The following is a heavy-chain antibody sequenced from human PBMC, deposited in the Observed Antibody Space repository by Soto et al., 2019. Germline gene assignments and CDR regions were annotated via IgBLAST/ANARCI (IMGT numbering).Heavy chain of an antibody. V-gene: IGHV4-61*01. D-gene: IGHD4-17*01. Sequence: QVQLQESGPRLVQPSETLSLTCSVSGGSVSSDSYYWRWIRQPPGAGLEWIGYLYFSGTTNYNPSLASRVTILVDSSKNQFSLKLSSVTAADTAVYYCSRSPDSGDYVDYCGQGTLVAVSS. CDR1: GGSVSSDSYY. CDR3: SRSPDSGDYVDY. CDR2: LYFSGTT. J-gene: IGHJ4*02.